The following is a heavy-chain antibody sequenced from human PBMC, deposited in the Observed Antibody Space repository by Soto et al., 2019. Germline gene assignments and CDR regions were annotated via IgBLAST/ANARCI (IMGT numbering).Heavy chain of an antibody. CDR3: ARATISLFDY. CDR1: GFTFSDYY. D-gene: IGHD3-3*01. CDR2: IRSSGSTI. Sequence: QVQLVESGGGLVKPGGSLRLSCAASGFTFSDYYMSWIRQAPGKGLEWVSYIRSSGSTIYYADPVKGRFTIFRDKAKNSLYTQMNSLRAEDTVVYYCARATISLFDYCGQGTLVTVSS. V-gene: IGHV3-11*01. J-gene: IGHJ4*02.